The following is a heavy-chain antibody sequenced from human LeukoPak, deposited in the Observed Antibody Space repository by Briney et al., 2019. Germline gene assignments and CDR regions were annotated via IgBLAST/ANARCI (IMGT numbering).Heavy chain of an antibody. CDR2: ISSDGRNT. CDR1: GFTFSTYW. D-gene: IGHD7-27*01. Sequence: GGSLRLSCAASGFTFSTYWMHWVRQAPGKGLVWVSRISSDGRNTIYADSVKGRFTISRDSANNTLFLQMNSLRGDDTAVYYCAREWALPGAYYMDVWGKGTTVTVSS. J-gene: IGHJ6*03. CDR3: AREWALPGAYYMDV. V-gene: IGHV3-74*01.